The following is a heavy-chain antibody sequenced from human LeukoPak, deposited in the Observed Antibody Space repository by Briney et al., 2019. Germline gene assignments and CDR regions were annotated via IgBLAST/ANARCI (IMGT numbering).Heavy chain of an antibody. CDR3: ARAVGPYDY. J-gene: IGHJ4*02. CDR2: IWHDGSNK. Sequence: GGSLRLSCAASGSTFSTYGIHWVRQAPGKGLEWVAVIWHDGSNKYYSDSVKGRFTISRDNSKNTLYLQMNSLRAEDTAVYFCARAVGPYDYWGQGTLVTVSS. V-gene: IGHV3-33*01. D-gene: IGHD3-10*01. CDR1: GSTFSTYG.